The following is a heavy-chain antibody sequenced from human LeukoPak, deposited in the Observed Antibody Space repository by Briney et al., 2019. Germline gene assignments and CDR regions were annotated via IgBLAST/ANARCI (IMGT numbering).Heavy chain of an antibody. Sequence: ASVKVSCKVSGYTLTELSMHWVRQAPGKGLEWMGGFDPEDGETIYAQKFQGRVTMTEDTSTDTAYMELSSLRSEDTAVYYCATPFDYGSGSRFDYWGQGTLVTVSS. CDR1: GYTLTELS. CDR2: FDPEDGET. CDR3: ATPFDYGSGSRFDY. V-gene: IGHV1-24*01. J-gene: IGHJ4*02. D-gene: IGHD3-10*01.